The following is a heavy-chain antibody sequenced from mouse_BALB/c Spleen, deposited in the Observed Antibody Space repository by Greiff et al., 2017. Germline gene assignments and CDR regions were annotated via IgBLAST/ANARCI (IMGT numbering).Heavy chain of an antibody. CDR2: ISDGGSYT. V-gene: IGHV5-4*02. D-gene: IGHD2-4*01. CDR1: GFTFSDYY. Sequence: EVMLVESGGGLVKPGGSLKLSCAASGFTFSDYYMYWVRQTPEKRLEWVATISDGGSYTYYPDSVKGRFTISRDNAKNNLYLQMSSLKSEDTAMYYCARDDYDRNYYAMDYWGQGTSVTVSS. CDR3: ARDDYDRNYYAMDY. J-gene: IGHJ4*01.